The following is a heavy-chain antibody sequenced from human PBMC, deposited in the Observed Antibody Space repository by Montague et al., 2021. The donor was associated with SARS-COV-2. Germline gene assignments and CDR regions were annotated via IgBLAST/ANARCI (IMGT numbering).Heavy chain of an antibody. CDR2: IYYSGST. CDR1: GGSISSSSYY. CDR3: VEVVGAADY. D-gene: IGHD1-26*01. J-gene: IGHJ4*02. V-gene: IGHV4-39*01. Sequence: SETLSLTCTVSGGSISSSSYYWGWVRQPPGKGLEWIGSIYYSGSTYSNPSLKSPVTISGDTSKNQFSLKLSSVTDADTSVYYCVEVVGAADYWGQGTLVTVSS.